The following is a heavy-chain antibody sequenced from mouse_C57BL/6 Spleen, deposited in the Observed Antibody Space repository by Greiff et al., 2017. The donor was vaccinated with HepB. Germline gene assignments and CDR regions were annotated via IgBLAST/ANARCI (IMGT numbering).Heavy chain of an antibody. Sequence: EVQLVESGGGLVKPGGSLKLSCAASGFTFSSYAMSWVRQTPEKRLEWVATISDGGSYTYYPDNVKGRFTISRDNAKNNLYLQMSHLKSEDTAMYYCARDWDERYFDVWGTGTTVTVSS. CDR3: ARDWDERYFDV. V-gene: IGHV5-4*01. J-gene: IGHJ1*03. D-gene: IGHD4-1*01. CDR2: ISDGGSYT. CDR1: GFTFSSYA.